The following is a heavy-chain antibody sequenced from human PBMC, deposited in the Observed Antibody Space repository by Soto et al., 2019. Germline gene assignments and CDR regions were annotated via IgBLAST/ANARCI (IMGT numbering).Heavy chain of an antibody. CDR2: IFYSGST. CDR3: ARQPTTGDTDLWFDP. V-gene: IGHV4-39*01. CDR1: GGSISTSRSY. Sequence: SETLSLTCSVSGGSISTSRSYWAWIRQPPGKGLEWLANIFYSGSTYYNPSLASRVTVSVDTSKNEFSLKLRSVTAADTAVYYCARQPTTGDTDLWFDPWGQGTLVTVSS. J-gene: IGHJ5*02. D-gene: IGHD2-21*01.